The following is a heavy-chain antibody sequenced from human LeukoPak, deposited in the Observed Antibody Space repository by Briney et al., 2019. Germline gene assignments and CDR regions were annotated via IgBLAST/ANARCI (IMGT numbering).Heavy chain of an antibody. CDR3: ARDQGLLVVAGRFGY. J-gene: IGHJ4*02. CDR2: INQDGSEE. D-gene: IGHD6-19*01. Sequence: SGGSLRLSCAASGFTFTSYWMSWVRQAPGKGLEWVANINQDGSEEYYVDSVKGRFTISRDNAKNSLYLQMNSLRAEDTAVYYCARDQGLLVVAGRFGYWGQGTLVTVSS. CDR1: GFTFTSYW. V-gene: IGHV3-7*01.